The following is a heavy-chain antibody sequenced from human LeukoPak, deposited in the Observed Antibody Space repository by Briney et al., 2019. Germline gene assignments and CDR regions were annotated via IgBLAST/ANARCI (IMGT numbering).Heavy chain of an antibody. J-gene: IGHJ4*02. CDR1: GGSISSYY. D-gene: IGHD1-1*01. V-gene: IGHV4-59*01. Sequence: SETLSLTCTVSGGSISSYYWSWIRQPPGKGLEWIGYIYYSGSTNYNPSLKSRVTVSVDTSKNQFSLKLSSVTAADTAVYYCARCTTGKTFGSLREIKKSREIDYWGQGTLVTVSS. CDR3: ARCTTGKTFGSLREIKKSREIDY. CDR2: IYYSGST.